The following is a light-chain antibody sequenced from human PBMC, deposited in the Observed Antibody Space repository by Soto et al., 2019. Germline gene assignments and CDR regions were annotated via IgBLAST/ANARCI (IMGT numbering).Light chain of an antibody. J-gene: IGKJ4*01. V-gene: IGKV3D-15*01. Sequence: EIVMTQSPVTLSVSPGERATLSCRASQSVDGKLAWYQQKPGQAPRLLIYDTSTRATGVPARFSGSGSGTEFTLTISDLQSEDFAVYYCQQYNQWPPLTFGGGTKVEIK. CDR3: QQYNQWPPLT. CDR1: QSVDGK. CDR2: DTS.